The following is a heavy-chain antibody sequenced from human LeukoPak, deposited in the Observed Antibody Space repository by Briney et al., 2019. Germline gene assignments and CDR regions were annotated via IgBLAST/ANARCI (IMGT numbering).Heavy chain of an antibody. CDR1: GYTFTSYG. Sequence: GASVKVSCKASGYTFTSYGISWVRQAPGQGLEWMGWISAYNGNTNYAQKLQGRVTMTTDTSTSTAYMELRSLRSDDTAVYYCARLITGTTRGGFDPWGQGTLVTVSS. D-gene: IGHD1-7*01. CDR3: ARLITGTTRGGFDP. CDR2: ISAYNGNT. V-gene: IGHV1-18*01. J-gene: IGHJ5*02.